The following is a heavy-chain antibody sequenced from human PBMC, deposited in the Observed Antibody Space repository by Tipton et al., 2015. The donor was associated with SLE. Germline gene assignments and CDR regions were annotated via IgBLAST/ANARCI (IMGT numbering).Heavy chain of an antibody. Sequence: QSGAEVKRPGASVKVSCKASGYTFTDHYIHWVRQAPGQGLEWMGWIDPDSGGTINAQKFQGRVTLTRDTSISTAYMELSGLRSDDTAVFYCARLVPTSMQGLLDYWGQGTRVTVAS. D-gene: IGHD5-12*01. CDR3: ARLVPTSMQGLLDY. J-gene: IGHJ4*02. CDR2: IDPDSGGT. V-gene: IGHV1-2*02. CDR1: GYTFTDHY.